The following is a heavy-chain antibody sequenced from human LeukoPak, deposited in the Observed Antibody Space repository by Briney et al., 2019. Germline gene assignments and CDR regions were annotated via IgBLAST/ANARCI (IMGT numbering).Heavy chain of an antibody. D-gene: IGHD3-9*01. CDR2: MNPNSGNT. J-gene: IGHJ5*02. CDR1: GYTFTSYD. CDR3: ARAFGEYFDWFDP. Sequence: GASVKVSCKASGYTFTSYDINWVRQATGQGLEWMGWMNPNSGNTGYAQMFQGRVTMTRNTSISTAYMELSSLRSEDTAVYYCARAFGEYFDWFDPWGQGTLVTVSS. V-gene: IGHV1-8*01.